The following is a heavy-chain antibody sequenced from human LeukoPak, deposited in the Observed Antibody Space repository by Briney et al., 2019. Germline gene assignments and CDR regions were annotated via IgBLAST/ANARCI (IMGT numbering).Heavy chain of an antibody. V-gene: IGHV3-21*01. J-gene: IGHJ5*02. CDR3: ARSPDYGVNNWFDP. D-gene: IGHD4-17*01. Sequence: GGSLRLSCAASGFTFSTYSMNWVRQAPGKGLEWVSSISSSSSYIYYADSVKGRFTISRDNAKSSLYLQMNSLRAEDTAVYFCARSPDYGVNNWFDPWGQGTLVTVSS. CDR2: ISSSSSYI. CDR1: GFTFSTYS.